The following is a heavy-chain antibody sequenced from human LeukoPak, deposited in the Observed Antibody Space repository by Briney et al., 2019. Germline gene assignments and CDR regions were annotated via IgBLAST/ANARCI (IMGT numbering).Heavy chain of an antibody. J-gene: IGHJ4*02. D-gene: IGHD5-12*01. Sequence: PGGSLRLSCAASGFTFSRYWMSWVRQAPGKGLEWVANIKQDGSEKYYVDSVKGRFTISRDNARNSLYLQMNSLRADDTAVYYCARGGGYAWDYWGQGTLVTVSS. CDR3: ARGGGYAWDY. CDR1: GFTFSRYW. V-gene: IGHV3-7*01. CDR2: IKQDGSEK.